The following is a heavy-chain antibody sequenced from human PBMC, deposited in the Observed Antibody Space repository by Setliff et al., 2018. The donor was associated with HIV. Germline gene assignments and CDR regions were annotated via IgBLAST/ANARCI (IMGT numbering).Heavy chain of an antibody. CDR1: GFTFDDYG. V-gene: IGHV3-7*01. Sequence: GSLRLSCAASGFTFDDYGMSWVRQAPGKGLEWVANIKEDGSEKYYVDSVKGRFTISRDNTKNSVYLQMNSLRAEDTAMYYCARGHNLDYWGQGTLVTVSS. D-gene: IGHD1-1*01. J-gene: IGHJ4*02. CDR3: ARGHNLDY. CDR2: IKEDGSEK.